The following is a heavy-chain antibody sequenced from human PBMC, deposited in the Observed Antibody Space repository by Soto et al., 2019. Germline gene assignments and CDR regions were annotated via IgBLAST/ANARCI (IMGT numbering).Heavy chain of an antibody. D-gene: IGHD3-9*01. Sequence: SETLSLTCAVYGGSFSGYYWSWIRQPPGKGLEWIGEINHSGSTNYNPSLKSRVTISVGTSKNQFSLKLSSVTAADTAVYYCARGLELRYFGWLLRDYYYGMDVWGQGTTVTAP. CDR1: GGSFSGYY. V-gene: IGHV4-34*01. CDR2: INHSGST. CDR3: ARGLELRYFGWLLRDYYYGMDV. J-gene: IGHJ6*02.